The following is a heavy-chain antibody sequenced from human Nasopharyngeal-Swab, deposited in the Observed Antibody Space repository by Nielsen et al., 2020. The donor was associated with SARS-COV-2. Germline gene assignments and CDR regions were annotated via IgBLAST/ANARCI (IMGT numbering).Heavy chain of an antibody. V-gene: IGHV1-18*01. CDR1: GYTFTSYG. CDR3: ATGFYGSGSYYSNWFDP. CDR2: ISAYNGNT. D-gene: IGHD3-10*01. J-gene: IGHJ5*02. Sequence: VKVSCKASGYTFTSYGISWVRQAPGQGLEWMGWISAYNGNTNYAQKLQGRVTMTTDTSTSTAYMELRSLRSDDTAVYYCATGFYGSGSYYSNWFDPWGQGTLVTVSS.